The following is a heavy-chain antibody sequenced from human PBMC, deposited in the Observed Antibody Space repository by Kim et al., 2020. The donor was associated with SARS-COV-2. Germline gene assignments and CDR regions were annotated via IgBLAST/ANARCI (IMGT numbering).Heavy chain of an antibody. D-gene: IGHD2-21*02. CDR1: GFTFSSYA. J-gene: IGHJ3*02. CDR3: AREWGDYGGDCRVFDI. V-gene: IGHV3-30*04. Sequence: GGSLRLSCAASGFTFSSYAMHWVRQAPGKGLEWVAVISYGGSNKYYADSVKGRFTISRDNSKNTLYLQMNSLRAEDTAVYYCAREWGDYGGDCRVFDIWGQGTMVTVSS. CDR2: ISYGGSNK.